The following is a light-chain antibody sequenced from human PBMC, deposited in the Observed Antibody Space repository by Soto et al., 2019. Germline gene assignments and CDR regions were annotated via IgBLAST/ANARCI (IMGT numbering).Light chain of an antibody. CDR1: QSISTY. J-gene: IGKJ2*01. V-gene: IGKV1-39*01. CDR2: AAS. CDR3: QQSYNAPYT. Sequence: DIQMTQSPSSLSASVGDRVSITCRASQSISTYLIWYQQKPGKAPKLLIHAASSLQSGVPPRFSGSGSGTDFTLTISSLQPGDFATYYCQQSYNAPYTFGQGTKLEI.